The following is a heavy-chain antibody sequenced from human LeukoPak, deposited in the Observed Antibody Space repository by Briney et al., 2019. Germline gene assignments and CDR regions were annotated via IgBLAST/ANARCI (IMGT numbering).Heavy chain of an antibody. CDR1: GFTFSNYG. V-gene: IGHV3-33*06. CDR3: AKVVQYTASTGTGLDY. CDR2: IWYDGSYK. D-gene: IGHD6-13*01. Sequence: GGSLRLSCAASGFTFSNYGMHWVRQAPGKGLDWVAVIWYDGSYKYYADSVKGRFAISRDNSKNTLYLQMNSLRAEDTAVYYCAKVVQYTASTGTGLDYWGQGTLVTVSS. J-gene: IGHJ4*02.